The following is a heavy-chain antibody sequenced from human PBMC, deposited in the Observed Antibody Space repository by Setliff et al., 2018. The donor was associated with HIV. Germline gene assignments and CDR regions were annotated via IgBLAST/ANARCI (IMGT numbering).Heavy chain of an antibody. CDR3: ARVFQSYFFDF. J-gene: IGHJ4*02. D-gene: IGHD3-3*01. CDR2: IWYDGSEK. Sequence: PGGSLRLSCTTSGFTFGSYGMHWVRQAPGKGLEWVANIWYDGSEKYYADSVKCRFTISRDKSKNTLYLQMNSLRTEDTAVYYCARVFQSYFFDFWGQGTLVTAPQ. V-gene: IGHV3-33*01. CDR1: GFTFGSYG.